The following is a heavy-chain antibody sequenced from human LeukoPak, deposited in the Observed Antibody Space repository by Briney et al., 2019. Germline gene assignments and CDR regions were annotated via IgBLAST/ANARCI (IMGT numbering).Heavy chain of an antibody. CDR1: GFTFSINA. J-gene: IGHJ4*02. V-gene: IGHV3-30-3*01. D-gene: IGHD5-12*01. Sequence: PGGSLRLSCEGSGFTFSINAMHWVRQAPGKGLEWLAVISYDGTKQYFADSVKGRFTISRDNAKNSLYLQMNSLRAEDTALYYCAKDLQPSGYEGLAYYFDYWGQGTLVTVSS. CDR3: AKDLQPSGYEGLAYYFDY. CDR2: ISYDGTKQ.